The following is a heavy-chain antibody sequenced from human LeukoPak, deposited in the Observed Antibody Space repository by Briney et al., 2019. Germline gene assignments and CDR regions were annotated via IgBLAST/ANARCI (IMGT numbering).Heavy chain of an antibody. J-gene: IGHJ3*02. CDR2: IYPDDSDT. D-gene: IGHD5-18*01. V-gene: IGHV5-51*01. CDR3: ARHTRGVDRALVQDAFDI. CDR1: GYRFTDYW. Sequence: GESLKISCKGSGYRFTDYWIGWVRQMPGKGLECMGIIYPDDSDTRYSPSFQGQATISAVKSVSTAYLQWSSLKSTGTARYYCARHTRGVDRALVQDAFDIWGQGTTVTVSS.